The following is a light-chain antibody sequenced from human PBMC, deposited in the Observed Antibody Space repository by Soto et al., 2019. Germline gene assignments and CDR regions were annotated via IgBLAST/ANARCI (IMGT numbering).Light chain of an antibody. J-gene: IGLJ3*02. CDR3: SSYTSSSTGV. CDR1: SSDVGGYNY. CDR2: DVS. V-gene: IGLV2-14*01. Sequence: QSALTQPASVSGSPGQSITISCTGTSSDVGGYNYVSWYQQHPGKAPKLMIYDVSNRPSGVSTRFSGSKSGNTASLTISGLRAEDEADYYCSSYTSSSTGVFGGGTKLTVL.